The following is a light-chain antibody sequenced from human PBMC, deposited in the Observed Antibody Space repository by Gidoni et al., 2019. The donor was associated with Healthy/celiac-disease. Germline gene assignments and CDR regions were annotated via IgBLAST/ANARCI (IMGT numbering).Light chain of an antibody. CDR3: QQYNSYPKT. CDR1: QSISSW. Sequence: DIQLTQSPSTLSASVGDRVTITCRASQSISSWLSWYQQKPGKAPKLLIYKASSLESGVPSRISGSGSGTEFTLTISSLQPDDFATYYCQQYNSYPKTFXQXTKVEIK. V-gene: IGKV1-5*03. J-gene: IGKJ1*01. CDR2: KAS.